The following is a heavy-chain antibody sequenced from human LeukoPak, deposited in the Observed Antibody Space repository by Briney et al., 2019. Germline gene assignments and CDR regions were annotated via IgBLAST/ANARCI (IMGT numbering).Heavy chain of an antibody. V-gene: IGHV4-38-2*02. J-gene: IGHJ5*02. CDR2: IYHSGNT. D-gene: IGHD6-13*01. CDR3: ARAYSSSWYWNWFDP. Sequence: SETLSLTCTVSGYSISSGYYWGWIRQAPGKGLEWIGNIYHSGNTYYNPSLKSRVTVSMDTSKNQFSLKVNSVTDADTAFYYCARAYSSSWYWNWFDPWGQGTLVTVSS. CDR1: GYSISSGYY.